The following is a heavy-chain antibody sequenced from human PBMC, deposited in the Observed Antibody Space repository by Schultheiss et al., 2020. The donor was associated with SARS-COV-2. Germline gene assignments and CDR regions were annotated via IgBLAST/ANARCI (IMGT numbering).Heavy chain of an antibody. Sequence: GGSLRLSCAASGFTFSSYAMHWVRQAPGKGLEWVAVIWYDGSNKYYADSVKGRFTISRDNSKNTLYLQMNSLRAEDTAVYYCARDNGFDILTGYSTNWFDPWGQGTLVTGSS. V-gene: IGHV3-33*08. J-gene: IGHJ5*02. CDR3: ARDNGFDILTGYSTNWFDP. CDR2: IWYDGSNK. D-gene: IGHD3-9*01. CDR1: GFTFSSYA.